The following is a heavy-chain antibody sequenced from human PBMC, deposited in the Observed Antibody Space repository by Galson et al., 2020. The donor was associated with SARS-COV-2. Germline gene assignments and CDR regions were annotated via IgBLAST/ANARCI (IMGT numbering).Heavy chain of an antibody. Sequence: SETLSLTCNVSGGSINRYYWSWIRQPPGKGLEWIAHIYHTGSTTYNPSLKSRVTISVDTSNNQFSLRLPSVTAADTAVYYCARTYSSDWYTAIDIWGQGTMVTVSS. D-gene: IGHD6-19*01. V-gene: IGHV4-59*01. CDR2: IYHTGST. J-gene: IGHJ3*02. CDR1: GGSINRYY. CDR3: ARTYSSDWYTAIDI.